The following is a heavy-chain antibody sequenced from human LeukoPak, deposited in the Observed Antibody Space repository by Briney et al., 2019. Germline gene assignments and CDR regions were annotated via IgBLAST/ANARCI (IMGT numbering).Heavy chain of an antibody. CDR3: AKDLRGYSYGLFDY. Sequence: GGSLRLSCAAPGFTFGSYWMSWVRQAPGKGLEWVANINQDGSEIYYVDSVKGRFHISRDNAKNSLYLQMNSLRAEDTAVYYCAKDLRGYSYGLFDYWGQGTLVTVSS. V-gene: IGHV3-7*03. D-gene: IGHD5-18*01. J-gene: IGHJ4*02. CDR1: GFTFGSYW. CDR2: INQDGSEI.